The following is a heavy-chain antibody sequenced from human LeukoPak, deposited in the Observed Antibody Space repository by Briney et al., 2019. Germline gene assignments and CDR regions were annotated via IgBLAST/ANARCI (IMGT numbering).Heavy chain of an antibody. CDR2: IRYSGTT. CDR1: GGSVSGYH. Sequence: PSETLSLTCTVSGGSVSGYHWSWIRQPPGKGLEWIGYIRYSGTTRYNPSLNSRVTISVDTSKNQFSLKLNSVTAADTAVHYCARVLNDGYSDFWGQGTLVTVSS. D-gene: IGHD3-22*01. J-gene: IGHJ4*02. CDR3: ARVLNDGYSDF. V-gene: IGHV4-59*02.